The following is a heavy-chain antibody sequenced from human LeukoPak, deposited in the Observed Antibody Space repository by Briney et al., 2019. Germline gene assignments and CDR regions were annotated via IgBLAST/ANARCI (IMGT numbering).Heavy chain of an antibody. CDR1: GFTVSNNQ. D-gene: IGHD2-21*01. J-gene: IGHJ4*02. Sequence: GGSLRLSCAASGFTVSNNQMSWVRQAPGKGLEWVSVIYSDGSTYYADSVKGRFTISRDKSNNTLYFQMNSLRAEDTAVYYCARGGGFCGGDCYGIDYWGQGTLVTVSS. CDR3: ARGGGFCGGDCYGIDY. CDR2: IYSDGST. V-gene: IGHV3-66*01.